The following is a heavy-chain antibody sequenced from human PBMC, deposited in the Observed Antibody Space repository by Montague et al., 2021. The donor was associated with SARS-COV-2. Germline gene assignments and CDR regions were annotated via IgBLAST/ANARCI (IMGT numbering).Heavy chain of an antibody. CDR1: GGSISSSSYY. CDR3: VEIVVAADY. Sequence: SETLSLTCTVSGGSISSSSYYWGWIRQHPGKGLEWIGSIYYSGSTYYNPSLKSRATISVDTSKNQFSLKLSSVTAADTAVYYCVEIVVAADYWGQGTLVTVYS. V-gene: IGHV4-39*01. CDR2: IYYSGST. D-gene: IGHD1-26*01. J-gene: IGHJ4*02.